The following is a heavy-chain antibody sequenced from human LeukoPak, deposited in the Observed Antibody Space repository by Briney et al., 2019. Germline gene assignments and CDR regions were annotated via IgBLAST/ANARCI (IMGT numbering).Heavy chain of an antibody. J-gene: IGHJ5*02. D-gene: IGHD2-2*02. Sequence: ASVKVSCKASGGTFSSYAISWVRQAPGQGLEWMGWINPDSGGTSYAQKFQGRVTMARDTSISTVYVEVSRLRSDDTAVYYCARSDSYTWFDPWGQGTLVTVSS. CDR1: GGTFSSYA. CDR3: ARSDSYTWFDP. CDR2: INPDSGGT. V-gene: IGHV1-2*02.